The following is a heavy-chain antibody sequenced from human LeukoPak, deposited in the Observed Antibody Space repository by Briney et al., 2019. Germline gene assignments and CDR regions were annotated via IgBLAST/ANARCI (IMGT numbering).Heavy chain of an antibody. D-gene: IGHD2-2*01. J-gene: IGHJ6*02. Sequence: SETLSLTCTVSGGSISSYYWSWIRQHPGKGLEWIGYIYYSGSTYYNPSLKSRVTISVDTSKNQFSLKLSSVTAADTAVYYCARGTEPAAIQTGYYYYGMDVWGQGTTVTVSS. V-gene: IGHV4-59*06. CDR3: ARGTEPAAIQTGYYYYGMDV. CDR2: IYYSGST. CDR1: GGSISSYY.